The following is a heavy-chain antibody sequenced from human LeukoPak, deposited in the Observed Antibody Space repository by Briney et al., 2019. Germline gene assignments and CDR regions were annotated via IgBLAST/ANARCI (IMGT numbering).Heavy chain of an antibody. CDR1: GYTFTGYY. CDR2: INSNRGGT. Sequence: ASVKVSCKASGYTFTGYYVHWVRQAPGQGLEWMGWINSNRGGTNYAQKFQGRVTMTRDTSISTAYIELSRLRSDDTAVYCCAIVLRIQLWLQCFDYWGQGTLVTVSS. V-gene: IGHV1-2*02. J-gene: IGHJ4*02. CDR3: AIVLRIQLWLQCFDY. D-gene: IGHD5-18*01.